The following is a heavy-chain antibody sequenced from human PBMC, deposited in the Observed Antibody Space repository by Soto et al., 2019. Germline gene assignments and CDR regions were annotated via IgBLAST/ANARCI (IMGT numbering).Heavy chain of an antibody. CDR1: GGTFSSYA. Sequence: QVQLVQSGAEVKKPGSSVKVSCKASGGTFSSYAISWVRQAPGQVLEWMGGIIPIFGTANYAQKFQGRVTITADESTSTAYMELSSLRSEDTAVYYCARTVRLGIAVAGTPVNYYYGMDVWGQGTTVTVSS. V-gene: IGHV1-69*01. D-gene: IGHD6-19*01. CDR3: ARTVRLGIAVAGTPVNYYYGMDV. J-gene: IGHJ6*02. CDR2: IIPIFGTA.